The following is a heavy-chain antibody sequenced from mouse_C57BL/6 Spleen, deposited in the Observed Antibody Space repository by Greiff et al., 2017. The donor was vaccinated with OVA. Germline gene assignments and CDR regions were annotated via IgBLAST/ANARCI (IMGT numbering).Heavy chain of an antibody. CDR2: INPNNGGT. J-gene: IGHJ1*03. Sequence: EVQGVESGPELVKPGASVKIPCKASGYTFTDYNMDWVKQSHGKSLEWIGDINPNNGGTIYNQKFKGKATLTVDKSSSTAYMELRSLTSEDTAVYYCARRVGDWYFDVWGTGTTVTVSS. CDR1: GYTFTDYN. CDR3: ARRVGDWYFDV. V-gene: IGHV1-18*01. D-gene: IGHD1-1*02.